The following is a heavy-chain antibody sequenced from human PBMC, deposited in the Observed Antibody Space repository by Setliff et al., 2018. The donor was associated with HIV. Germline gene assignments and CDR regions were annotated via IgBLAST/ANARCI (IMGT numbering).Heavy chain of an antibody. V-gene: IGHV4-4*07. Sequence: PSETLSLTCTVSGGSISSHFWTWIRQPAGKGLEWIGRFRPTGNAYYANPYYNPSLKSRVSMSVDTSQNQFSLNLSSVTDADTAVYYCARAPFSGGRFGWFDSWGQGALVTVSS. D-gene: IGHD2-15*01. CDR3: ARAPFSGGRFGWFDS. CDR1: GGSISSHF. CDR2: FRPTGNAYYANP. J-gene: IGHJ5*01.